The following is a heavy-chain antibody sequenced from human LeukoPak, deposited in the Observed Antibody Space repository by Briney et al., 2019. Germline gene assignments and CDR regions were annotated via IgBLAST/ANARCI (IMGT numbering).Heavy chain of an antibody. Sequence: GGSLRLSCAASGFTFGDYYMSWIRQAPGKGLEWVSYISNSGNTIKEADSVKGRFTISRDNAKNTLYLQMNSLRAEDTALYYCVREYCGGDCYTDFWGQGTLVTVSS. J-gene: IGHJ4*02. D-gene: IGHD2-21*02. CDR3: VREYCGGDCYTDF. CDR1: GFTFGDYY. V-gene: IGHV3-11*04. CDR2: ISNSGNTI.